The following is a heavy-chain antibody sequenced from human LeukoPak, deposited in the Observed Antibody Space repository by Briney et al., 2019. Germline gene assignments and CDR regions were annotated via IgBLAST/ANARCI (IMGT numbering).Heavy chain of an antibody. D-gene: IGHD3-3*01. J-gene: IGHJ3*02. Sequence: PGGSLRLSCAASGFTFSDYYMSWIRQAPGKGLEWVSYISSSGSTIYYADSVKGRFTISRDNAKNSLYLQMNSLRAEDTAVYYCARPLVLRFLEWLLDNDAFDIWGQGTMVTVSS. CDR2: ISSSGSTI. CDR3: ARPLVLRFLEWLLDNDAFDI. CDR1: GFTFSDYY. V-gene: IGHV3-11*04.